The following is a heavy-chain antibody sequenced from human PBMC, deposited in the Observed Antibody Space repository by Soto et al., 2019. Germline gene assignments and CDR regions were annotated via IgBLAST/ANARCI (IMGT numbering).Heavy chain of an antibody. Sequence: SETLSLTCTVSGGSISSYYWSWIRQPPGKGLEWIGYIYYSGSTNYNPSLKSRVTISVDTSKNQFSLKLSSVTAADTAVYYCAKDADIVVVVAATGDAFDIWGQGTMVTVSS. CDR3: AKDADIVVVVAATGDAFDI. V-gene: IGHV4-59*12. D-gene: IGHD2-15*01. J-gene: IGHJ3*02. CDR2: IYYSGST. CDR1: GGSISSYY.